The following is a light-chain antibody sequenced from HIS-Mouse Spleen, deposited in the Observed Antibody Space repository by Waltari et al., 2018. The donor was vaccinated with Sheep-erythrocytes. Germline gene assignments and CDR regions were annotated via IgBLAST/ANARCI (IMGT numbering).Light chain of an antibody. V-gene: IGKV3-20*01. CDR1: QSVSSSY. CDR2: GAS. Sequence: EIVLTQSAVTLSLAPGERATLSCRASQSVSSSYLAWYQQKPGQAPRLLIYGASSRATGIPDRFSGSGSGTDFTLTISRLEPEDFAVYYCQQYGSSPLFTFGPGTKVDIK. J-gene: IGKJ3*01. CDR3: QQYGSSPLFT.